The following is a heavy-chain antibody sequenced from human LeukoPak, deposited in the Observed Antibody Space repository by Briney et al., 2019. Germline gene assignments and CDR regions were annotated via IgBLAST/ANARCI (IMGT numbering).Heavy chain of an antibody. CDR1: GFPFSRHW. CDR2: IKQEWSEE. V-gene: IGHV3-7*03. CDR3: ARFLDYYYGMDV. J-gene: IGHJ6*02. Sequence: GSLRSPGAALGFPFSRHWIAGAGQAPGKGLGGGANIKQEWSEEFYVDSVKGRFTISRDNAKNSLNLQMNSLRAEDTAVYYCARFLDYYYGMDVWGQGTTVTVSS.